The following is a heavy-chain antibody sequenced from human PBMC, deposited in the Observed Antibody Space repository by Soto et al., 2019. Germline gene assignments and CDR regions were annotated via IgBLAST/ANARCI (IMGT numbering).Heavy chain of an antibody. CDR3: ARDRPYSSSWLDMGWFDP. CDR1: GFTFSTYS. J-gene: IGHJ5*02. V-gene: IGHV3-21*01. D-gene: IGHD6-13*01. CDR2: ISSSSSYI. Sequence: PGGSLRLSCAASGFTFSTYSMNWVRQAPGKGLEWVSSISSSSSYIYYADSVKGRFTISRDNAKNSLYLQMNSLRAEDTAVYYCARDRPYSSSWLDMGWFDPWGQGTLVTVSS.